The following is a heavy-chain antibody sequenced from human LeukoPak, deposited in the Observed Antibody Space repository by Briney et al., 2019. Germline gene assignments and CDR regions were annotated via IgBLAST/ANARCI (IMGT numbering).Heavy chain of an antibody. V-gene: IGHV3-23*01. J-gene: IGHJ6*03. CDR1: GFSFSNHV. Sequence: GGSLRLSCAASGFSFSNHVMIWVRQDPGGGLRWVSAVTGNGTTTYYADSVKGRFTVSRDNSKNTLYLQMNSLRAEDTGVYYCAKIQGYMDVWGKGTTVTVSS. CDR3: AKIQGYMDV. CDR2: VTGNGTTT.